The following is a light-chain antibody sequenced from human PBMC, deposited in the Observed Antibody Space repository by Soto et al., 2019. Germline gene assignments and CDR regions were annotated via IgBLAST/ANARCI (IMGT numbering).Light chain of an antibody. V-gene: IGLV2-8*01. CDR1: ISDIGTYYY. Sequence: QSVLTQPPSASGSPGQSVTISCTGTISDIGTYYYVSWYQQHPGKAPKLIIYEVSERPSGVPDRFSGSKSGNTASLTITGLQAEDEADYYCSSYTTSSTWVFGGGTKLTVL. CDR2: EVS. CDR3: SSYTTSSTWV. J-gene: IGLJ3*02.